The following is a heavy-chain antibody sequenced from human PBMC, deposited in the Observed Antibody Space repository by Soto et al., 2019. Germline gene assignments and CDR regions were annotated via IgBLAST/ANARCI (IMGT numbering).Heavy chain of an antibody. CDR1: GGTFSSYA. CDR2: IIPIFGTA. D-gene: IGHD3-10*01. V-gene: IGHV1-69*13. Sequence: ASVKVSCKASGGTFSSYAISWVRQAPGQGLEWMGGIIPIFGTANYAQKFQGRVTITADESTSTAYMELSSLRSEDTAVYYCAAPFGSGSYVKYYYYGMDVWGQGTTVTVSS. J-gene: IGHJ6*02. CDR3: AAPFGSGSYVKYYYYGMDV.